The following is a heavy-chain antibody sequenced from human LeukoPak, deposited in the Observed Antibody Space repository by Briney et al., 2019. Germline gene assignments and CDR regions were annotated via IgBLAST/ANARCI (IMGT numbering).Heavy chain of an antibody. D-gene: IGHD3-3*01. Sequence: ASVKVSCKVSGYTLTELSMHWVRQAPGKGLEWMGGFDPEDGETIYAQKFQGRVTMTEDTSTDTAYMELSSLRSEDTAVYYCARVGGRSANDFWSGYDAFDIWGQGTMVTVSS. V-gene: IGHV1-24*01. CDR2: FDPEDGET. CDR1: GYTLTELS. J-gene: IGHJ3*02. CDR3: ARVGGRSANDFWSGYDAFDI.